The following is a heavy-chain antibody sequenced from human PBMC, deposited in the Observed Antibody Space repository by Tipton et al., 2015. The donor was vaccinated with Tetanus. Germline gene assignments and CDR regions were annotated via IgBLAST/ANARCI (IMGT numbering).Heavy chain of an antibody. CDR2: VYHSGST. CDR3: ASLPKHWLAPRGAP. V-gene: IGHV4-61*01. J-gene: IGHJ5*02. CDR1: GGSVSRSSHY. D-gene: IGHD6-19*01. Sequence: TLSLTCTVSGGSVSRSSHYWTWIRQPPGKELEWVGYVYHSGSTNYHPSLKNRATISGDTSKNQFSLNLTSVTAADTAFYYCASLPKHWLAPRGAPWGQGTLVTVSS.